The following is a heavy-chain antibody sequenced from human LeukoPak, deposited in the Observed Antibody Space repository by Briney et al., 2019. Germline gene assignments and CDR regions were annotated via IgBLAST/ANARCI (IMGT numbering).Heavy chain of an antibody. CDR1: GFTFSSYA. V-gene: IGHV3-23*01. CDR2: ISGSGGST. D-gene: IGHD5-18*01. CDR3: ARDGGYSYGYYYYYMDV. Sequence: GGSLRLSCAASGFTFSSYAMSWVRQAPGKGLEWVSAISGSGGSTYYADSVKGRFTISRDNAKNSLYLQMNSLRAEDTAVYYCARDGGYSYGYYYYYMDVWGKGTTVTISS. J-gene: IGHJ6*03.